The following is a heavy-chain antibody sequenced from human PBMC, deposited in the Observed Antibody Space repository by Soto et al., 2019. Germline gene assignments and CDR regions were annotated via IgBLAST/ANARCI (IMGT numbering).Heavy chain of an antibody. Sequence: GGALRLSCAGSGLIVSSYYMSWVRQAPGKGLEWISVIYSGGSTYYADSVKGRFTISRDNSENTLYLQLNSLRAEDTAVYYCAKSGGNGWFADAFDVWGQGTMVTVSS. CDR2: IYSGGST. J-gene: IGHJ3*01. V-gene: IGHV3-53*01. CDR1: GLIVSSYY. CDR3: AKSGGNGWFADAFDV. D-gene: IGHD6-19*01.